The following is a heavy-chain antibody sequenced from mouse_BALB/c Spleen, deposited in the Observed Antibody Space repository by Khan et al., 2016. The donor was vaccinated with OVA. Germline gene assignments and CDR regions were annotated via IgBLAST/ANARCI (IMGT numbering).Heavy chain of an antibody. J-gene: IGHJ3*01. D-gene: IGHD1-1*01. CDR2: INPYNDGT. CDR3: ARRDYCGSSSFAY. V-gene: IGHV1S136*01. Sequence: EVKLQESGPELVKPGASVKMSCKASGYTFTSYVMHWVKQKPGQGLEWIGYINPYNDGTKYNEKFKGKATLTSDKSSSTAYMELSSLTSEDSAVYYCARRDYCGSSSFAYWGQGTLVTVSA. CDR1: GYTFTSYV.